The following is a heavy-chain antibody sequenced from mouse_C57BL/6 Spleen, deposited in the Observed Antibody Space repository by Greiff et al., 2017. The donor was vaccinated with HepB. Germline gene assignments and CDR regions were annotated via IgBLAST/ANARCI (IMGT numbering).Heavy chain of an antibody. CDR3: ARGIYYGYDRGSWFAY. J-gene: IGHJ3*01. CDR1: GYTFTDYY. CDR2: INPNNGGT. Sequence: EVQLQQSGPELVKPGASVKISCKASGYTFTDYYMNWVKQSHGKSLEWIGDINPNNGGTSYNQKFKGKATLTVDKSSSTAYMELRSLTSEDSAVYYCARGIYYGYDRGSWFAYWGQGTLVTVSA. V-gene: IGHV1-26*01. D-gene: IGHD2-2*01.